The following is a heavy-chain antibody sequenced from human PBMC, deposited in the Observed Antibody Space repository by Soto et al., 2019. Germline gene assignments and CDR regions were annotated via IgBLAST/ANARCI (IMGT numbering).Heavy chain of an antibody. V-gene: IGHV1-69*13. CDR1: GGTFSSYA. J-gene: IGHJ6*02. CDR2: IIPIFGTA. CDR3: ARRSGSGSYRYYSYGMDV. D-gene: IGHD3-10*01. Sequence: SVKVSWKASGGTFSSYAISWVRQAPGQGLEWMGGIIPIFGTANYAQKFQGRVTITADESTSTAYMELSSLRSEDTAVYYCARRSGSGSYRYYSYGMDVWGQGTTVTVSS.